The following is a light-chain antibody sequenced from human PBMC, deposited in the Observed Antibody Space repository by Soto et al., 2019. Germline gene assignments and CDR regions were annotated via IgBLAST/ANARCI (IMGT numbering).Light chain of an antibody. V-gene: IGLV2-23*01. J-gene: IGLJ1*01. CDR2: EGS. CDR3: CSYAGTSTYV. CDR1: SSDIGSSNP. Sequence: SVLTQPASVSGSPGQSITISCTGTSSDIGSSNPVSWYQQHPGKTPKVMIYEGSKRPSGVSNRFSGSKSGNTASLTISGLQAEDEADYYCCSYAGTSTYVFGSGTKVTVL.